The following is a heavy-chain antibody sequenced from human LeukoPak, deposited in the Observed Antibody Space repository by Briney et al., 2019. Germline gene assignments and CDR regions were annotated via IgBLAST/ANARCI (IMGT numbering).Heavy chain of an antibody. Sequence: SETLSLTCTVSSGFISYYYYNWIRQPPGKGLEWIGHIYSGGSIKYNPSLNSRVTISVDTSKNLFSLRLSAMTAADTAVYYWAAGPGLNSPLDDWGQGTPVAVSS. J-gene: IGHJ4*02. CDR2: IYSGGSI. V-gene: IGHV4-59*01. CDR3: AAGPGLNSPLDD. CDR1: SGFISYYY. D-gene: IGHD4-23*01.